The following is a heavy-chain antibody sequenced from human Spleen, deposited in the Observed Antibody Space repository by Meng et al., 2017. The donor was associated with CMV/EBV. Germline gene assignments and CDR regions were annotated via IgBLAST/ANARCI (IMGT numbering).Heavy chain of an antibody. J-gene: IGHJ6*02. V-gene: IGHV4-38-2*02. CDR3: ARQDYDFWSGYRYYYYYYGMDV. D-gene: IGHD3-3*01. CDR2: IYHSGST. Sequence: SETLSLTCTVSGYSVSSGYYWDWIRQPPGKGLEWIGNIYHSGSTYYNPSLKSRVTISLDTSKNHFSLRLSSVTAADTAVYYCARQDYDFWSGYRYYYYYYGMDVWGQGTTVTVSS. CDR1: GYSVSSGYY.